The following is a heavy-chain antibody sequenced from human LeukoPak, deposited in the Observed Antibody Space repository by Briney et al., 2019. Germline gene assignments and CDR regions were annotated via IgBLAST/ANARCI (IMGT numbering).Heavy chain of an antibody. J-gene: IGHJ4*02. CDR1: GFTFSSYA. Sequence: GGSLRLSCAASGFTFSSYAMSWVRQAPGKGLGWVSGIIGSGGSTYYADSVKGRFTISTDNSKNTLYLEMNSLRAADTAVYYCENDSERYFWGGYFDFWGQGTLVTVSS. CDR3: ENDSERYFWGGYFDF. CDR2: IIGSGGST. V-gene: IGHV3-23*01. D-gene: IGHD3-3*01.